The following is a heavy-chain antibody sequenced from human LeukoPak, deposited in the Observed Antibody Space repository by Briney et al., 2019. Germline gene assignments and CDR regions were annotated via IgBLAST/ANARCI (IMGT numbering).Heavy chain of an antibody. Sequence: GGSLRLSPAPSGFTFSDYYMSWMREGPGKGLEWVSYISSSSNYAKYADSVKGRFTIFRDNSKNSLYLQMDSLGGEETAVYFCARGPPLGAVPYDVFDIWGQGTMVTVSS. CDR2: ISSSSNYA. J-gene: IGHJ3*02. D-gene: IGHD3-16*01. CDR1: GFTFSDYY. CDR3: ARGPPLGAVPYDVFDI. V-gene: IGHV3-11*05.